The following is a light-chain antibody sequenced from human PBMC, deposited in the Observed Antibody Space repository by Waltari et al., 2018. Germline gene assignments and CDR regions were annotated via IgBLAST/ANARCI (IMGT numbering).Light chain of an antibody. Sequence: IQMTQSPSSVSASVGDGVTITCRASRDITTWLAWYQQKPGEAPKLLIYAASNLESGVPSRVSGGGSGTEFTLTISSLQPEDFATYYCQQADSFPLTFGGGTKVESK. CDR1: RDITTW. V-gene: IGKV1-12*01. J-gene: IGKJ4*01. CDR2: AAS. CDR3: QQADSFPLT.